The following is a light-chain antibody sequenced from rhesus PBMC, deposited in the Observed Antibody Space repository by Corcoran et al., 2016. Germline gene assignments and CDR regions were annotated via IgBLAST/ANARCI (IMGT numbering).Light chain of an antibody. J-gene: IGKJ1*01. V-gene: IGKV6-55*01. CDR1: QSIGTN. CDR2: DTS. CDR3: QQSSGFPWT. Sequence: EIVLTQSPAFQSVTLKEKVTITCQASQSIGTNLHWYQQKPGQSPNPLLSDTSQSLEEVPSRFSGGGSGTDFTLTINSLEAEDVATYYCQQSSGFPWTFGQGTKVEIK.